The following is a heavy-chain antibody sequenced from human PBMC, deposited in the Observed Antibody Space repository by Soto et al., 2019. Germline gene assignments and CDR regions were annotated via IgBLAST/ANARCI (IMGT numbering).Heavy chain of an antibody. CDR3: AKRITISGYGDYYYSSMDA. D-gene: IGHD3-3*01. CDR2: ISHDGGTK. CDR1: GFTFKNYG. J-gene: IGHJ6*02. Sequence: VHLVESGGGVVQPGRSLRLSCAASGFTFKNYGMHWVRQAPGKGLEWVAVISHDGGTKHYADSVKGRFTIFRDDSKNTVSLQMTSLRPDDTAVYYCAKRITISGYGDYYYSSMDAWGQGTTVIVSS. V-gene: IGHV3-30*18.